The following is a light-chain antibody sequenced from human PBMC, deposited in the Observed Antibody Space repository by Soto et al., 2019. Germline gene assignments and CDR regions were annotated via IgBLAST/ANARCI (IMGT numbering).Light chain of an antibody. Sequence: EIVMTQSPATLSVSPGERATLSCRASQSVSSNLAWYQQKPGQAPRILIYGASTRATGIPARFSGSGSGTEFTLTISSLQSEDFAVYYCQQYNNWPPTWTFGQGTKVELK. CDR2: GAS. V-gene: IGKV3-15*01. CDR1: QSVSSN. CDR3: QQYNNWPPTWT. J-gene: IGKJ1*01.